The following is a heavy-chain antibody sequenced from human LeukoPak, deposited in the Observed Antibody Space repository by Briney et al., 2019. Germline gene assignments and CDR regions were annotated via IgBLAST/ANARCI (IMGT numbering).Heavy chain of an antibody. J-gene: IGHJ3*02. D-gene: IGHD4-23*01. Sequence: PSETLSLTCAVYGGSFSGYYWSWIRQPPGKGLEWIGEINHSGSTNYNPSLKSRVTISVDTSKNQFSLKLSSVTAADTAVYYCARVSTVVTPFVQRGNAFDIWGQGTMVTVSS. V-gene: IGHV4-34*01. CDR3: ARVSTVVTPFVQRGNAFDI. CDR1: GGSFSGYY. CDR2: INHSGST.